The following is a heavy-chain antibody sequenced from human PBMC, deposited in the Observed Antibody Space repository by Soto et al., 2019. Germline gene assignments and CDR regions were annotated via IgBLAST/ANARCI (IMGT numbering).Heavy chain of an antibody. CDR1: GFTFSSYG. V-gene: IGHV3-33*01. Sequence: PGGSLRLSCAASGFTFSSYGMHWVRQAPGKGLEWVAVIWYDGSNKYYADSVKGRFTISRDNSKNTLYLQMNSLRAEDTAVYYCARDKVAGTENYYYYGMDVWGQGTTVTVSS. D-gene: IGHD6-19*01. J-gene: IGHJ6*02. CDR3: ARDKVAGTENYYYYGMDV. CDR2: IWYDGSNK.